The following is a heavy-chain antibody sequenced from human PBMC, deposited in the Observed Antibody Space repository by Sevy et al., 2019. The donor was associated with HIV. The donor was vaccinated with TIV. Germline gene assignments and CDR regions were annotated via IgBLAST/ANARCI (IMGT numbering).Heavy chain of an antibody. Sequence: SETLSLTCTVSGCSISSYDWSWIRQPPGKGLDWIGSIYYTGSTNYNPSLKSRVTISLDTTKNQVSLKLRSVTAADTAVYFCAREGRGNGLDVWGQGTTVTVSS. J-gene: IGHJ6*02. V-gene: IGHV4-59*01. CDR3: AREGRGNGLDV. CDR1: GCSISSYD. CDR2: IYYTGST.